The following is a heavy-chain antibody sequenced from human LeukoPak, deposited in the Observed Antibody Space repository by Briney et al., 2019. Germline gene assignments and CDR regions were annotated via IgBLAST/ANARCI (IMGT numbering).Heavy chain of an antibody. D-gene: IGHD1-26*01. CDR3: ARGVGATSHWFDP. CDR2: TIPILGIA. V-gene: IGHV1-69*02. J-gene: IGHJ5*02. CDR1: GGTFSSYT. Sequence: SVKVSCKASGGTFSSYTISWVRQAPGQGLEWMGRTIPILGIANYAQKFQGRVTITADKSTSTAYMELSSLRSEDTAVYYCARGVGATSHWFDPWGQGTLVTVSS.